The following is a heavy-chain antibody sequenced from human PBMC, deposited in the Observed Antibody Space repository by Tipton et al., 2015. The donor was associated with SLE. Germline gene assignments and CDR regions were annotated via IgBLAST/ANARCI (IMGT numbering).Heavy chain of an antibody. CDR1: GGSISSYY. D-gene: IGHD2-8*02. J-gene: IGHJ5*02. Sequence: LRLSCTVSGGSISSYYWSWIRQPPGKGLEWIGYIYYSGSTNYNPSLKSRVTISVDTSKNQFSLKLSSVTAADTAVYYCVRQSYPGLVVYAHNWFDPWGQGTLVTVSS. CDR3: VRQSYPGLVVYAHNWFDP. CDR2: IYYSGST. V-gene: IGHV4-59*08.